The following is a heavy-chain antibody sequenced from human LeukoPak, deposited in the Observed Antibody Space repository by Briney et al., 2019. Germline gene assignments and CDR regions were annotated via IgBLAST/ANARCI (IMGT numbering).Heavy chain of an antibody. V-gene: IGHV3-11*01. D-gene: IGHD1-26*01. Sequence: PGGSLRLSCAASGFTFSSYAMSWIRQAPGKGLEWVSYISSSGSTIYYADSVKGRFTISRDNAKNSLYLQMNSLRAEDTAVYYCARAPRGEAAWELPLSALYGMDVWGQGTTVTVSS. CDR1: GFTFSSYA. CDR2: ISSSGSTI. CDR3: ARAPRGEAAWELPLSALYGMDV. J-gene: IGHJ6*02.